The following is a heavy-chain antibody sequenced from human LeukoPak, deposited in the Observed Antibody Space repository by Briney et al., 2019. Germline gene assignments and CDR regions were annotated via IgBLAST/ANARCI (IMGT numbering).Heavy chain of an antibody. D-gene: IGHD6-19*01. V-gene: IGHV4-4*07. CDR3: ARGKVVAGTPGQNSWDY. Sequence: PSETLSLTCTVSGGSISSYYWNWIRQPAGKGLEWIGRIHTSGSTNYNPSLKSRVTMSVDTSKNQFSLKLVSVTAADTAVYYCARGKVVAGTPGQNSWDYWGQGTLVTVSS. CDR1: GGSISSYY. J-gene: IGHJ4*02. CDR2: IHTSGST.